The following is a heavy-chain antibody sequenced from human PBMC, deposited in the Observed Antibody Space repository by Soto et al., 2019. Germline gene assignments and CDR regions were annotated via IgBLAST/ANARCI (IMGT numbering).Heavy chain of an antibody. CDR1: GDSVSSNSAA. Sequence: SQTLSLTCVISGDSVSSNSAAWNWIRQSPSRGLEWLGRTYYRSKWYNDYAVSVKSRITINPDTSKNQFSLQLNSVTPEDTAVYYCARETGYYDSSGYYRVVYYFDYWGQGTLVTVSS. J-gene: IGHJ4*02. CDR2: TYYRSKWYN. CDR3: ARETGYYDSSGYYRVVYYFDY. D-gene: IGHD3-22*01. V-gene: IGHV6-1*01.